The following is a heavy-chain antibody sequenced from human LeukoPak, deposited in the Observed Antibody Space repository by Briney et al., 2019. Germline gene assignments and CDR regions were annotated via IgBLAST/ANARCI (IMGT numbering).Heavy chain of an antibody. CDR3: ARHEGRYCSSTSCQKPYYYYGMDV. CDR2: IYPGDSDT. D-gene: IGHD2-2*01. Sequence: GESLKISCKGSGYSFTTYWIGWVRQMPGKGLEWVGIIYPGDSDTRYSPSFQGRVTISADKSISTAYLQWSSLKASDTAMYYCARHEGRYCSSTSCQKPYYYYGMDVWGQGTTVTVSS. J-gene: IGHJ6*02. V-gene: IGHV5-51*01. CDR1: GYSFTTYW.